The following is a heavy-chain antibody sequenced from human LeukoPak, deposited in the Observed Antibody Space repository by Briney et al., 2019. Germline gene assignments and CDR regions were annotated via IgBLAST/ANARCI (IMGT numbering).Heavy chain of an antibody. V-gene: IGHV1-69*13. Sequence: SVKVSCKASGYTFTSYYMHWVRQAPGQGLEWMGGIIPIFGTANYAQKFQGRVTITADESTSTAYMELSSLRSEDTAVYYCARSHFWSGYYTGMSWFDPWGQGTLVTVSS. CDR1: GYTFTSYY. D-gene: IGHD3-3*02. J-gene: IGHJ5*02. CDR2: IIPIFGTA. CDR3: ARSHFWSGYYTGMSWFDP.